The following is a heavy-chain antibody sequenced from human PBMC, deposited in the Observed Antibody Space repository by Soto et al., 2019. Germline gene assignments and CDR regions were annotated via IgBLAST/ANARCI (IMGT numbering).Heavy chain of an antibody. V-gene: IGHV3-30-3*01. D-gene: IGHD6-19*01. CDR1: GFTFSSYA. CDR2: ISYDGSNK. Sequence: QVQLVESGGGVVQPGRSLRLSCAASGFTFSSYAMHWVRQAPGKGLEWVAVISYDGSNKYYADSVKGRFTISRDKSKNALYLQMNSLKAEDTAVYYCARDGGAVAPEGYFDLWGRGTLVTVSS. J-gene: IGHJ2*01. CDR3: ARDGGAVAPEGYFDL.